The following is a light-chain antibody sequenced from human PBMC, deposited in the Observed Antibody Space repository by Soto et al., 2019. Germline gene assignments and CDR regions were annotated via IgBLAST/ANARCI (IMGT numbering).Light chain of an antibody. CDR2: AAS. CDR3: QQLNSYPVT. V-gene: IGKV1-9*01. Sequence: DIQLTQSPSFLSASVGDRVTITCRASQGISSYLAWYQQKPGKAPKLLIYAASTLQSGVQSRFSGSGSGTEFTLTISSLQPKDFATYYCQQLNSYPVTFGQGTKVEIK. J-gene: IGKJ1*01. CDR1: QGISSY.